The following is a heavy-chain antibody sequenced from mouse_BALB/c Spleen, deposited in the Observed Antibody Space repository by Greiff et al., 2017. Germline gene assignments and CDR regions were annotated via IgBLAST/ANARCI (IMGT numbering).Heavy chain of an antibody. CDR1: GFTFSDYY. J-gene: IGHJ2*01. CDR2: ISDGGSYT. D-gene: IGHD2-3*01. V-gene: IGHV5-4*02. Sequence: EVNVVESGGGLVKPGGSLKLSCAASGFTFSDYYMYWVRQTPEKRLEWVATISDGGSYTYYPDSVKGRFTISRDNAKNNLYLQMSSLKSEDTAMYYCARDDGLDYWGQGTTLTVSS. CDR3: ARDDGLDY.